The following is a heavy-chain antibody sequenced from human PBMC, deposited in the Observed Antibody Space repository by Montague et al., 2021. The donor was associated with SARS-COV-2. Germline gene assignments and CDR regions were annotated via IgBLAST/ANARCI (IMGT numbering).Heavy chain of an antibody. Sequence: TLSLTCTVSGDSISSGTHYWSWIRQPAGKGLEWIGRIYTSGSTNYNPSLKSRVSISVDTSKNQFSLKLSSVTAADPAVYYCARAIVDVTMMVVVMTGVEHYFDFWGQGTLVTVSS. CDR3: ARAIVDVTMMVVVMTGVEHYFDF. CDR2: IYTSGST. D-gene: IGHD3-22*01. J-gene: IGHJ4*02. CDR1: GDSISSGTHY. V-gene: IGHV4-61*02.